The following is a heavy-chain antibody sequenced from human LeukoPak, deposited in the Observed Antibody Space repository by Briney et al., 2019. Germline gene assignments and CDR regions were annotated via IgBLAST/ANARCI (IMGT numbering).Heavy chain of an antibody. CDR1: GFTFSSYA. CDR3: ARDRGITMVRHSTLFDY. Sequence: PGGSLRLSCAASGFTFSSYAMSWVRQAPGKGLEWVSSISTSGGSTYFADSVKGRFTISRDNSKNTLYLQMNSLRAEDTAVYYCARDRGITMVRHSTLFDYWGQGTLVTVSS. J-gene: IGHJ4*02. D-gene: IGHD3-10*01. CDR2: ISTSGGST. V-gene: IGHV3-23*01.